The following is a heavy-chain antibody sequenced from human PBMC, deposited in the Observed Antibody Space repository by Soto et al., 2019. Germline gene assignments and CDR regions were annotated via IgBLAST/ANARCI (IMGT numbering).Heavy chain of an antibody. CDR2: IHHSGNT. V-gene: IGHV4-4*02. CDR3: ARDVGNYYDRSPAGQFDF. J-gene: IGHJ4*02. D-gene: IGHD3-22*01. Sequence: QVQLQESGPGLVKTSATLSLTCAVSGVSIINSHWWSWVRQPPGKGLDWIGEIHHSGNTKYNPSLKRRVTISVDKAKNQFSLRLNSVTAADTAVYYCARDVGNYYDRSPAGQFDFWGQGTLVTVSS. CDR1: GVSIINSHW.